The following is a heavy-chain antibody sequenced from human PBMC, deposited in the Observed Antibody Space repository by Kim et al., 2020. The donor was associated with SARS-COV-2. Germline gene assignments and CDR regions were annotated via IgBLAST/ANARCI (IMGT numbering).Heavy chain of an antibody. CDR2: YTGTP. J-gene: IGHJ4*02. Sequence: YTGTPAPNPSLTARVTLSVDTSKNQFSLNLTSVTAADTAVYYCATLDYWGQGTLVTVSS. CDR3: ATLDY. V-gene: IGHV4-39*01.